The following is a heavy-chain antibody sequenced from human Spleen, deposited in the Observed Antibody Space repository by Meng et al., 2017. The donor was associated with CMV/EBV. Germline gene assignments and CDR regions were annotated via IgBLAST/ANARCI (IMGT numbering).Heavy chain of an antibody. V-gene: IGHV4-34*01. CDR3: ANLRVDTAMVGAKHNWLDP. D-gene: IGHD5-18*01. J-gene: IGHJ5*02. CDR2: IDHSGST. Sequence: FSGYYWSWIRPPPGKGLEWVGEIDHSGSTNYNPSLKSRVTISVDTSKSQFSLKLSSVTAADTAVYYCANLRVDTAMVGAKHNWLDPWGQGTLVTVSS. CDR1: FSGYY.